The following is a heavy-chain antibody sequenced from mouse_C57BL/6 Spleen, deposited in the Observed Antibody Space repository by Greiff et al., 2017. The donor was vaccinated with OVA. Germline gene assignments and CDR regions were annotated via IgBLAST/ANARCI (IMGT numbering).Heavy chain of an antibody. CDR3: ARAPYYYGSSYYFDY. CDR1: GFTFSSYA. CDR2: ISDGGSYT. Sequence: EVNVVESGGGLVKPGGSLKLSCAASGFTFSSYAMSWVRQTPEKRLEWVATISDGGSYTYYPDNVKGRFTISRDNAKNNLYLQMSHLKSEDTAMYYCARAPYYYGSSYYFDYWGQGTTLTVSS. J-gene: IGHJ2*01. D-gene: IGHD1-1*01. V-gene: IGHV5-4*03.